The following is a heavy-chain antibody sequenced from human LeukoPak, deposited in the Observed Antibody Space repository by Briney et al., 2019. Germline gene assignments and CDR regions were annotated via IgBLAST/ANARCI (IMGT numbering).Heavy chain of an antibody. V-gene: IGHV3-7*03. D-gene: IGHD6-19*01. CDR2: INPDESEK. CDR1: AFTLSNYW. J-gene: IGHJ4*02. Sequence: GGSLRLSCAPSAFTLSNYWMSSGRQAPGRGLEWVANINPDESEKYYEDSVKGRFTISRDNADNSLYLHMNTLRAEDTAVYYCARFRTVAGNPLDYWGQGTLVTVSS. CDR3: ARFRTVAGNPLDY.